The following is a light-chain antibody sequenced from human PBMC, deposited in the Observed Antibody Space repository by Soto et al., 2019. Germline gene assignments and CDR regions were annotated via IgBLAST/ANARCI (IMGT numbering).Light chain of an antibody. CDR2: AAS. CDR1: QGISNF. Sequence: DIQMTQSPSSLSASVGDRVTITCRASQGISNFLAWYQQKPGKVPKVLISAASTVQSGVASRFSGSGSGTDFTLTITSLQPEDVATYYCQKYSSVITFGQGTRLEIK. V-gene: IGKV1-27*01. J-gene: IGKJ5*01. CDR3: QKYSSVIT.